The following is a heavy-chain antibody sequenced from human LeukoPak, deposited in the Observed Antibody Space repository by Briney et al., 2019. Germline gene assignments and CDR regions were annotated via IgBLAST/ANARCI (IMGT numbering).Heavy chain of an antibody. Sequence: SETLSLTCTVSGGSISSSSYYWGWIRQPPGKGLEWIGYIYYSGSTHYNPSLKSRVTISVDTSKNQFSLQLNSVTPEDTAVYYCAREQVVGRDGYNFQGNWFDPWGQGTLVTVSS. CDR2: IYYSGST. V-gene: IGHV4-39*02. CDR1: GGSISSSSYY. D-gene: IGHD5-12*01. CDR3: AREQVVGRDGYNFQGNWFDP. J-gene: IGHJ5*02.